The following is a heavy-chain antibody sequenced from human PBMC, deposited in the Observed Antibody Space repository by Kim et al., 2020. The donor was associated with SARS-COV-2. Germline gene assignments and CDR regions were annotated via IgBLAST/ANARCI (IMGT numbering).Heavy chain of an antibody. Sequence: GGSLRLSCAASGFTFDDFAMHWVRQAPGKGLEWVSLISADGSTSKHADSVKGRFTISRDNRINSLFLQMSSLRTEDTAFYFCARDFRKRTSSGLWGQGTLVTVSS. V-gene: IGHV3-43*02. J-gene: IGHJ4*02. CDR2: ISADGSTS. CDR3: ARDFRKRTSSGL. CDR1: GFTFDDFA. D-gene: IGHD6-19*01.